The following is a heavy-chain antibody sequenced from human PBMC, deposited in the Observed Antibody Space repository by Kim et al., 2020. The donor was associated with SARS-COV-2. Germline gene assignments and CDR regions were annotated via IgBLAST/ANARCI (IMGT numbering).Heavy chain of an antibody. Sequence: SVKVSCKASGGTFSSYAISWVRQAPGQGLEWMGGIIPIFGTANYAQKFQGRVTITADESTSTAYMELSSLRSEDTAVYYCATYYGSGSYSGYWGQGTLVTVSS. V-gene: IGHV1-69*13. J-gene: IGHJ4*02. CDR2: IIPIFGTA. CDR3: ATYYGSGSYSGY. D-gene: IGHD3-10*01. CDR1: GGTFSSYA.